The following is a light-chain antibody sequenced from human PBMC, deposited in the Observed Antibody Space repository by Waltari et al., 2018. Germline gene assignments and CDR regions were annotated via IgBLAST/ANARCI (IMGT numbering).Light chain of an antibody. V-gene: IGKV2-28*01. CDR2: FAS. Sequence: EIVMTQSPLSLSVTPGEPASISCTSSQSLLHPNGHKYLDWYLQKPGQSPQLLIYFASNRAPGVPDRFSVSESGTLFMLIISRVEAEDVGVYYCMQALQTPITVGQVTRLDIK. CDR1: QSLLHPNGHKY. CDR3: MQALQTPIT. J-gene: IGKJ5*01.